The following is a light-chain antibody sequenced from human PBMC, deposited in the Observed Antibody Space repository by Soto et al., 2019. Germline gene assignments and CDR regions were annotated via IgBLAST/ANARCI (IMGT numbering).Light chain of an antibody. CDR3: SSYAGSNNPYV. CDR2: EVS. J-gene: IGLJ1*01. Sequence: PPSASGSPGQSVTISCTGTSSDVGGYNYVSWYQQHPGKAPKLMIYEVSKRPSGVPDRFSGSKSGNTASLTVSGLQAEEEADYYCSSYAGSNNPYVFGTGTKVTVL. V-gene: IGLV2-8*01. CDR1: SSDVGGYNY.